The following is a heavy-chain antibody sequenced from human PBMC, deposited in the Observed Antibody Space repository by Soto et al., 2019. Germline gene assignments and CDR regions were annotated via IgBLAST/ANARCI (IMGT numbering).Heavy chain of an antibody. CDR1: GGTFSSYA. D-gene: IGHD2-2*01. CDR3: ASRGRYPLPPGRKNYYYYCMAV. J-gene: IGHJ6*02. Sequence: QVQLVQSGAEVKKPGSSVKVSCKASGGTFSSYAISWVRQAPGQGLEWMGGIIPIFGTANYAQKFQGRVTITADESTSTAYRELSSLRSEDTAVYYCASRGRYPLPPGRKNYYYYCMAVWGQGTTVTVSS. CDR2: IIPIFGTA. V-gene: IGHV1-69*01.